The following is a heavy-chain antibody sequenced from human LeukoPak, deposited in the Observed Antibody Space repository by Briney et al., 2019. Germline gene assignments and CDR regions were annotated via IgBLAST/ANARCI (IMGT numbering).Heavy chain of an antibody. Sequence: ASVKVSCKASGYTFTGYYMHWVRQAPGQGLEWMGWFNPNSGGTNYAQKFQGRVTMTRDTSISTAYMELSRLRSDDTAVYYCARQAAFYDILTGYYPADAFDIWGQGTMVTVSS. J-gene: IGHJ3*02. CDR1: GYTFTGYY. V-gene: IGHV1-2*02. D-gene: IGHD3-9*01. CDR3: ARQAAFYDILTGYYPADAFDI. CDR2: FNPNSGGT.